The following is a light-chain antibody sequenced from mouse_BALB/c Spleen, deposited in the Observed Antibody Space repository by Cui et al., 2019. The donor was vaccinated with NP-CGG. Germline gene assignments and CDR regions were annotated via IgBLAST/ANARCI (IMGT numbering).Light chain of an antibody. Sequence: QAVVTLESALSTSPGETVTLTCRSGTGAVTTSNYANWVQEKPNHLFTGLIGGTNNRAPGVPARFSGSLIGDKAALTITGAQTEDEAIYFCALWYSNHWVFGGGTKLTVL. V-gene: IGLV1*01. CDR1: TGAVTTSNY. J-gene: IGLJ1*01. CDR3: ALWYSNHWV. CDR2: GTN.